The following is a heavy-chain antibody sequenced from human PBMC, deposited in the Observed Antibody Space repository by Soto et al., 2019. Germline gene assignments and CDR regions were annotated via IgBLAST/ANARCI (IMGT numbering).Heavy chain of an antibody. CDR3: ARGTESNCYNG. CDR1: CYTFSTRG. V-gene: IGHV1-18*01. D-gene: IGHD2-21*01. Sequence: ASVKVSFKTSCYTFSTRGISWGRQAPGQGLEWVGWIRPDNGNRKSAQRLQGRVTLTTDTSASTAYMELRSLTSDDTAMYYCARGTESNCYNGWGQGTLVTVSS. J-gene: IGHJ1*01. CDR2: IRPDNGNR.